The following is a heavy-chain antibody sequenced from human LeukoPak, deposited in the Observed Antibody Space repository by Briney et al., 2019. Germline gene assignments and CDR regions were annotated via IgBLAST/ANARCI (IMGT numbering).Heavy chain of an antibody. CDR1: GFTVSSNY. D-gene: IGHD3-22*01. Sequence: GGSLRLSCAASGFTVSSNYMSWVRQAPGKGLEWVSSISSSSSYIYYADSVKGRFTISRDNAKNSLYLQMNSLRAEDTAVYYCARDFYYDSSGYSGYWGQGTLVTVSS. J-gene: IGHJ4*02. CDR3: ARDFYYDSSGYSGY. CDR2: ISSSSSYI. V-gene: IGHV3-21*01.